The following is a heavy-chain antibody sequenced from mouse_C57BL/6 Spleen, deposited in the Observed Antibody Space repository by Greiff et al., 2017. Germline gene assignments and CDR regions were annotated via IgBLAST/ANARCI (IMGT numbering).Heavy chain of an antibody. V-gene: IGHV1-72*01. Sequence: QVQLQQPGAELVKPGASVKLSCKASGYTFTSYWMHWVKQRPGRGFEWIGRIDPNSGGTKYNEKIKSKATLTVDKPSSTAYMQLSSLTSEDSAVYYWARERSSYGRDYWGQGTTLTVSS. CDR2: IDPNSGGT. CDR3: ARERSSYGRDY. D-gene: IGHD1-1*01. CDR1: GYTFTSYW. J-gene: IGHJ2*01.